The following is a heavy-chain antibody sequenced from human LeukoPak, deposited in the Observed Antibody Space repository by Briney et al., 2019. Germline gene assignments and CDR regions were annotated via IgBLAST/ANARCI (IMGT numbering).Heavy chain of an antibody. J-gene: IGHJ6*02. CDR1: GGTFSSYA. Sequence: GASVKVSCTASGGTFSSYAISWVRQAPGQGLEWMGGIIPIFGTANYAQKFQGRVTITADESTSTAYMELSSLRSEDTAVYYCARPDVVGATSVSIPYGMDVWGQGTTVTVSS. CDR3: ARPDVVGATSVSIPYGMDV. V-gene: IGHV1-69*01. CDR2: IIPIFGTA. D-gene: IGHD1-26*01.